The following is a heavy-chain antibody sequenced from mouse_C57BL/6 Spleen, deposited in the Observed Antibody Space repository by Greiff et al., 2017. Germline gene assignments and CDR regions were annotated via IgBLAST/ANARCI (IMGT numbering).Heavy chain of an antibody. CDR3: TRYGSCFCAMDY. CDR1: GYTFTDYE. V-gene: IGHV1-15*01. CDR2: IDPETGGT. D-gene: IGHD1-1*01. J-gene: IGHJ4*01. Sequence: QVQLQQSGAELVRPGASVTLSCKASGYTFTDYEMHWVKQTPVHGLEWIGAIDPETGGTAYNQKFKGKAILTADKSSSTAYMELRSLTSEDSAVYYCTRYGSCFCAMDYWGQGTSVTVSS.